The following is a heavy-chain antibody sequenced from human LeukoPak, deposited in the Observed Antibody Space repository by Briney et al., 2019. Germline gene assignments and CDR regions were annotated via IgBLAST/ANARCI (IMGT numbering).Heavy chain of an antibody. Sequence: GGSLRLSYAASGFTVSSNYMSWVRQAPGKGLEWVSVIYSGGSTYYADSVKGRFTISRDNSKNTLYLQMNSLRAEDTAVYYCARDLPGSGIDYWGQGTLVTVSS. CDR2: IYSGGST. CDR3: ARDLPGSGIDY. V-gene: IGHV3-53*01. D-gene: IGHD3-10*01. CDR1: GFTVSSNY. J-gene: IGHJ4*02.